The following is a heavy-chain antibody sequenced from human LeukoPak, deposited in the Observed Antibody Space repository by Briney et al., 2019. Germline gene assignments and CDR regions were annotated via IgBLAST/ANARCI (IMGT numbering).Heavy chain of an antibody. V-gene: IGHV3-21*01. J-gene: IGHJ4*02. CDR3: ASEHSGNYNRPFDY. D-gene: IGHD1-26*01. CDR1: GFTFSSCT. Sequence: GGSLRLSCAASGFTFSSCTRNWVRQAPGKGLEWVSSITSSSLYIYYADSVKGRFTISRDNAKNSLYLQMNSLRAEDTAVYYCASEHSGNYNRPFDYWGQGTLVTVSS. CDR2: ITSSSLYI.